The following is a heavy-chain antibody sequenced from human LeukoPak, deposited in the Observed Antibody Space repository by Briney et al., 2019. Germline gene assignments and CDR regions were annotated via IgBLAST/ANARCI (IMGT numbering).Heavy chain of an antibody. CDR3: AKGFRRVGNNSFYFDY. V-gene: IGHV3-23*01. J-gene: IGHJ4*02. CDR2: ISGSGGST. Sequence: GGSLRLSCAASGFTFSSYAMSWVRQAPGKGLEWVSAISGSGGSTYYADSVKGRFTISRDNSKNTLYLQMNSLRAEDTAVYYCAKGFRRVGNNSFYFDYWAQEPLAPVS. CDR1: GFTFSSYA. D-gene: IGHD5-24*01.